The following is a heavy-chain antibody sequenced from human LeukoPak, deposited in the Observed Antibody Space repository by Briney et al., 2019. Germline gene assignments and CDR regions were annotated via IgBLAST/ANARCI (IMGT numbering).Heavy chain of an antibody. CDR1: GFTFSSYG. Sequence: GGSLRLSCAASGFTFSSYGMHWVRRAPGRGLEWVAVIWYDGSNKYYADSVKGRFTISRDNSKNTLYLQMNSLRAEDTAVYYCAREPYCSSTSCYYFDYWGQGTLVTVSS. CDR2: IWYDGSNK. V-gene: IGHV3-33*01. J-gene: IGHJ4*02. CDR3: AREPYCSSTSCYYFDY. D-gene: IGHD2-2*01.